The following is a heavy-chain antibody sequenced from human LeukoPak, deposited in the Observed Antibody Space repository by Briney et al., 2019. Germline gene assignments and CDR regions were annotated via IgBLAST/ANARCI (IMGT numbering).Heavy chain of an antibody. CDR2: ISYDGSNK. D-gene: IGHD3-10*01. V-gene: IGHV3-30*18. J-gene: IGHJ4*02. Sequence: GGSLSLSCAASGFTFSSHGMHWVRQAPGKGLEWVAVISYDGSNKYYADSVKGRFTISRDHSKSTLYLQMNSLRAEDTAVYYCAKGWFGEPLDYWGQGTLVTVSS. CDR3: AKGWFGEPLDY. CDR1: GFTFSSHG.